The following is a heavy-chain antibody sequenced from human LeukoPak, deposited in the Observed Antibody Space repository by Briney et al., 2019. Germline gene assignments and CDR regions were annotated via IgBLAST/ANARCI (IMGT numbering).Heavy chain of an antibody. V-gene: IGHV4-4*02. CDR2: IYHSGST. CDR1: GGSISSSSW. Sequence: PSGTLSLTCAVSGGSISSSSWWSWVRQPPGKGLEWIGEIYHSGSTNYNPSLKSRVTISVDKSKNQFSLKLSSVTAADTAVYYCASRPFTMVRGVSTFDYWGQGTLVTVSS. J-gene: IGHJ4*02. D-gene: IGHD3-10*01. CDR3: ASRPFTMVRGVSTFDY.